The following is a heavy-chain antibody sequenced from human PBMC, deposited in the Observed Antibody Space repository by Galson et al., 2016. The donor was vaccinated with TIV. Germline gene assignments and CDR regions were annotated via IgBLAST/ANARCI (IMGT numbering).Heavy chain of an antibody. Sequence: SLRLSCAASGFRFNEYEMSWVRQAPGKGPEWVSALSGGATNTYYSDSVKGRFTISRDNSQNKVFLEMDSLRVDDTAVYYCAKDRGYFEGFDHWGPGTLVTVSS. D-gene: IGHD6-25*01. J-gene: IGHJ4*02. CDR1: GFRFNEYE. CDR3: AKDRGYFEGFDH. V-gene: IGHV3-23*01. CDR2: LSGGATNT.